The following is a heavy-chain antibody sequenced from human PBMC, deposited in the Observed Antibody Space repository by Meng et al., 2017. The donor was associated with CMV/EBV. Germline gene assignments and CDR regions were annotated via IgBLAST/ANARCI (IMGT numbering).Heavy chain of an antibody. D-gene: IGHD3-10*01. CDR2: INSDGSST. J-gene: IGHJ6*02. V-gene: IGHV3-74*01. CDR3: ARDGGQFGELSYGMDV. CDR1: GFTFSSYW. Sequence: GESLKISCAASGFTFSSYWMHWVRQAPGKGLVWVSRINSDGSSTSYADSVKGRFTISRDNAKNTLYLQMNSLRAKDTAVYYCARDGGQFGELSYGMDVWGQGTTVTVSS.